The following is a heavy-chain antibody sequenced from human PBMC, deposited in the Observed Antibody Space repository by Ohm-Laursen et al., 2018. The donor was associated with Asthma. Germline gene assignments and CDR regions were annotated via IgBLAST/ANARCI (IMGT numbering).Heavy chain of an antibody. CDR3: ASFYYGSGTPPLRFDP. Sequence: SLRLSCTASGFTFSSYAMHWVRQAPGKGLEWVAVISYDGSNKYYADSVKGRFTISRDNSKNTLYLQMNSLRAEDTAVYYCASFYYGSGTPPLRFDPWGQGTLVTVSS. CDR2: ISYDGSNK. V-gene: IGHV3-30-3*01. D-gene: IGHD3-10*01. CDR1: GFTFSSYA. J-gene: IGHJ5*02.